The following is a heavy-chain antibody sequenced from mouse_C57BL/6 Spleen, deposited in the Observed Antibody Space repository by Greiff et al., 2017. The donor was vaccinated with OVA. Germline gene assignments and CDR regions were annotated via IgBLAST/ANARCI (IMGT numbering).Heavy chain of an antibody. Sequence: VQLQQSGPELVKPGASVKISCKASGYAFSSSWMNWVKQRPGKGLEWIGRIYPGDGDTNYNGKFKGKATLTADKSSSTAYMQLSSLTSEDSAVYFCARGGRGYFDDWGQGTTLTVSS. CDR3: ARGGRGYFDD. J-gene: IGHJ2*01. CDR2: IYPGDGDT. D-gene: IGHD3-3*01. CDR1: GYAFSSSW. V-gene: IGHV1-82*01.